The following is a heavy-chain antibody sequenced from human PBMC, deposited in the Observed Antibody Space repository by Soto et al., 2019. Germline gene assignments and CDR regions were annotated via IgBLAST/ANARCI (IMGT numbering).Heavy chain of an antibody. CDR1: GGSISGYF. J-gene: IGHJ4*02. CDR3: ARYYCTSVSCSSFDY. D-gene: IGHD2-8*02. CDR2: IHYTGGT. V-gene: IGHV4-59*08. Sequence: PSETLSLTCTVSGGSISGYFWSWIRQPPGKGLEWIGYIHYTGGTTYNPSLKSRVTMSVDTSRNQFSLKMRSVTAADTAVYYCARYYCTSVSCSSFDYWGQGTSVTVSS.